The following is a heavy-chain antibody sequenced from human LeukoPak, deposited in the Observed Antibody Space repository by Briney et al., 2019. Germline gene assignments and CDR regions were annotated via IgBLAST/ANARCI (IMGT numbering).Heavy chain of an antibody. CDR2: IYYSGST. CDR1: GGSFSGYY. V-gene: IGHV4-39*01. J-gene: IGHJ4*02. CDR3: ARQGDSSGYYYFDY. D-gene: IGHD3-22*01. Sequence: SETLSLTCAIYGGSFSGYYWGWIRQPPGKGLEWIGSIYYSGSTYYNPALKSRVTISVDTSKNQFSLKLSSVTAADTAVYYCARQGDSSGYYYFDYWGQGTLVTVSS.